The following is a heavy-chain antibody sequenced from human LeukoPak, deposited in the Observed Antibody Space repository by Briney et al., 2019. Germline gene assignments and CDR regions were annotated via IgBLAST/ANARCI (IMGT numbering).Heavy chain of an antibody. V-gene: IGHV4-31*03. D-gene: IGHD3-10*01. Sequence: SQTLSLTCTVSGGSIIGEYYRSWIRQPPRKSLEWIGYTYDSGSTYYTPSLKSRLTISVDTSKNQFSLKLSSVTAADTAVYYCARVPSGSGSYNHAFDIWGQGTMVTVSS. CDR3: ARVPSGSGSYNHAFDI. CDR1: GGSIIGEYY. J-gene: IGHJ3*02. CDR2: TYDSGST.